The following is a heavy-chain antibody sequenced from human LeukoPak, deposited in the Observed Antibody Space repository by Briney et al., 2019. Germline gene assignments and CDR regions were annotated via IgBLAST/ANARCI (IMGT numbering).Heavy chain of an antibody. CDR2: IYHSGST. J-gene: IGHJ6*03. V-gene: IGHV4-38-2*01. CDR1: GYSISSGYY. CDR3: AREAVVVPGAYYYYYMDV. Sequence: SETLSLTCAVSGYSISSGYYWGWIRQPPGKGLEWIGSIYHSGSTYYNPSLKSRVTISVDTSKNQFSLELSSVTAADTAVYYCAREAVVVPGAYYYYYMDVWGKGTTVTVSS. D-gene: IGHD2-2*01.